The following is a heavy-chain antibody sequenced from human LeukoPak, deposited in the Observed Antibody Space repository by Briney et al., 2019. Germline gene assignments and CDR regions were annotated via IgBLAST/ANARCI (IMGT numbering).Heavy chain of an antibody. J-gene: IGHJ4*02. Sequence: GGSLRLSCAASGFTVSSNYMSWVRQAPGKGLEWVGRIKSKTDGGTTDYAAPVKGRFTISRDDSKNTLYLQMNSLKTEDTAVYYCTTELYYDILTGYYIDYWGQGTLVTVSS. D-gene: IGHD3-9*01. CDR1: GFTVSSNY. CDR3: TTELYYDILTGYYIDY. V-gene: IGHV3-15*01. CDR2: IKSKTDGGTT.